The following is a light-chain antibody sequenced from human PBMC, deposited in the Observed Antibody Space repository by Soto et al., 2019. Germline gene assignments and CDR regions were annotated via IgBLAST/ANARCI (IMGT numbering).Light chain of an antibody. CDR2: DAS. CDR3: QQYDSFSMT. V-gene: IGKV1-5*01. Sequence: DIQMTQSPSTLSASVGDRVTITCRASQNINRWLAWYQQKPGKVPKVLIYDASNLETGVPSTFSGSGSGTEFTRTISSLQPDDFATYYCQQYDSFSMTFGGGTKVEIK. J-gene: IGKJ4*01. CDR1: QNINRW.